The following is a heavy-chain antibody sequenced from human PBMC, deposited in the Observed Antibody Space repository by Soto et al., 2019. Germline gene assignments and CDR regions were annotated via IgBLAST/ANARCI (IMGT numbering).Heavy chain of an antibody. CDR1: GGTFSSYT. Sequence: SVKVSCKASGGTFSSYTISWVRQAPGQGLEWMGRIIPILGIANYAQKFQGGVTITADKSTSTAYMELSSLRSEDTAVYYCAGGLVDTAMVNCWGQGALVTVSS. J-gene: IGHJ4*02. D-gene: IGHD5-18*01. CDR2: IIPILGIA. CDR3: AGGLVDTAMVNC. V-gene: IGHV1-69*02.